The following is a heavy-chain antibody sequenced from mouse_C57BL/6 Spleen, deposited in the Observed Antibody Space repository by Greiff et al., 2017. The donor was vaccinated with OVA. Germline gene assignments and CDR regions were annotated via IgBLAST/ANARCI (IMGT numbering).Heavy chain of an antibody. J-gene: IGHJ3*01. V-gene: IGHV1-26*01. CDR1: GYTFTDYY. CDR3: ARRGFTTVVAPFAY. CDR2: INPNNGGT. Sequence: VQLQQSGPELVKPGASVKISCKASGYTFTDYYMNWVKQSHGKSLEWIGDINPNNGGTSYNQKFKGKATLTVDKSSSTAYMELRSLTSEDSAVYYCARRGFTTVVAPFAYWGQGTLVTVSA. D-gene: IGHD1-1*01.